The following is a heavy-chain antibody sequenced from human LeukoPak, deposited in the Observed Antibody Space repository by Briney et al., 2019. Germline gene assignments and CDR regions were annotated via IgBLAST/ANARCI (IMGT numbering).Heavy chain of an antibody. V-gene: IGHV3-7*01. CDR3: ARVLEIYDSSGYYYKVGFDY. CDR2: IKQDGSEK. Sequence: PGGSLRLSCAASGFTFSSYWMSWVRQAPGKGLEWVANIKQDGSEKYYVDSVKGRFTISRDNAKNSLYLQMNSLRAEGTAVYYCARVLEIYDSSGYYYKVGFDYWGQGTLVTVSS. J-gene: IGHJ4*02. D-gene: IGHD3-22*01. CDR1: GFTFSSYW.